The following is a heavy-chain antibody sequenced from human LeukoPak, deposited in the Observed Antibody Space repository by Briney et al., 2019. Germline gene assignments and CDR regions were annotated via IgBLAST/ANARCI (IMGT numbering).Heavy chain of an antibody. V-gene: IGHV4-4*07. D-gene: IGHD5-12*01. CDR2: IYSSGSN. CDR3: AREPTSGREPTSGRPLDY. Sequence: SQTLSLTCTVSGGSISGYFWSWIRQPAGKGLEWIGRIYSSGSNNYNPSLKSRVTMSLDTSKNHFSLNLTSVTAADTAVYYCAREPTSGREPTSGRPLDYWGQGTLVTVSS. J-gene: IGHJ4*02. CDR1: GGSISGYF.